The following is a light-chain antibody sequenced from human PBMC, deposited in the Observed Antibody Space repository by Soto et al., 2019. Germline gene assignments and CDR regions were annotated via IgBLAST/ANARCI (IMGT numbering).Light chain of an antibody. J-gene: IGKJ5*01. CDR1: QSVSGN. V-gene: IGKV3-15*01. CDR2: GTY. CDR3: QQYDSWPL. Sequence: EIVMTQSPATVSVSPGERVTVSCRSSQSVSGNLAGYQQKPGQAPRLLIYGTYTRAAGIPARFSGTVSGTEFTLTISSLQSEDFAVYYCQQYDSWPLFGQGTLLEI.